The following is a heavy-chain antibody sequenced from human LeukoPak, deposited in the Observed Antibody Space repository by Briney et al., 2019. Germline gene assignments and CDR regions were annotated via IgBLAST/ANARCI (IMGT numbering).Heavy chain of an antibody. J-gene: IGHJ4*02. Sequence: GGSLRLSCVASAFTFSSYGMNWVRQAPGKGLQWVSSIANTGGNTYYADSVRGRFTISRDNSKNTLYLQMNSLRDEDTAVYYCAKEGIGAAGRRFDCWGQGTPVTVSS. CDR1: AFTFSSYG. CDR3: AKEGIGAAGRRFDC. CDR2: IANTGGNT. D-gene: IGHD6-13*01. V-gene: IGHV3-23*01.